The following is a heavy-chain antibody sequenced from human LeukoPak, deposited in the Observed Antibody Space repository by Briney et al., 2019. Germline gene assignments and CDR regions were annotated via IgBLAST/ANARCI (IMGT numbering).Heavy chain of an antibody. D-gene: IGHD5-18*01. V-gene: IGHV3-33*01. CDR1: GFTSSNYG. J-gene: IGHJ4*02. Sequence: PGRSLRLSCAASGFTSSNYGMHWVRQAPGKGLQWVALIWYDGSHKYYGDSVKGRFTISRDNSKNMMYLQMNSLRAEDTAVYYCARGLIQLIDYWGQGTLVTVSS. CDR2: IWYDGSHK. CDR3: ARGLIQLIDY.